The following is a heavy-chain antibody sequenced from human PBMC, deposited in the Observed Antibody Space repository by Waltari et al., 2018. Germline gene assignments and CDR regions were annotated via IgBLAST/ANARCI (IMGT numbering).Heavy chain of an antibody. CDR3: ATDLAGPEDR. CDR1: GFTFSRYW. J-gene: IGHJ5*02. V-gene: IGHV3-74*03. CDR2: INEDGTFT. Sequence: ELLLVESGGGLVQPGGSLRLSCAASGFTFSRYWIHWVRQVPGKGLEWVSRINEDGTFTSYADSAEGRFTISRDNAKSTLYLQMNSLRVDDTAVYYCATDLAGPEDRWGQGTLVTVSS.